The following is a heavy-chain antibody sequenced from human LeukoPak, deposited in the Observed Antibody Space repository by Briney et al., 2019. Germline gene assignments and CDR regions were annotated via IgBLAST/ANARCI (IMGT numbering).Heavy chain of an antibody. CDR1: GYTFTANY. J-gene: IGHJ4*02. CDR2: INPNSGGT. CDR3: ASAYDSSGYYKL. Sequence: GASVKVSCKASGYTFTANYIHWVRQAPGQGLEWMGWINPNSGGTNYAQKFQGRVTMTRDTSISTAYMELSRLRSDDTAVYYCASAYDSSGYYKLWGQGTLVTVSS. D-gene: IGHD3-22*01. V-gene: IGHV1-2*02.